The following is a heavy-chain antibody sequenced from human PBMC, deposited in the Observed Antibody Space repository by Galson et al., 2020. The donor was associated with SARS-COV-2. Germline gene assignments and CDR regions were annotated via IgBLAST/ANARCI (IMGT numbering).Heavy chain of an antibody. J-gene: IGHJ2*01. D-gene: IGHD2-15*01. Sequence: SETLSLTCAVSGGSFRGFYLTWIRQSPEKGLEWIAEINHGGKTHYNPSLKSRVAISVDTSKNEFSLELSFVTAADTAMYYCARSGYCSLTDCYSRPFDLWGRGTLVTVSS. V-gene: IGHV4-34*01. CDR2: INHGGKT. CDR1: GGSFRGFY. CDR3: ARSGYCSLTDCYSRPFDL.